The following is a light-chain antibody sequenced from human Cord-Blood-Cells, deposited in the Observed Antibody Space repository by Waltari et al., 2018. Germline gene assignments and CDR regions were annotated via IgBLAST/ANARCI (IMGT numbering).Light chain of an antibody. J-gene: IGLJ2*01. CDR2: EGS. Sequence: QSALTQPASVSGSPGQSITISCTGTSSDVGSYNLVSWYQQHPGNAPKLMIYEGSKRPSGVSNRFSGSKSGNTASLTISGLQAVDEADNYCCSYAGSSTPQVVFGGGTKLTVL. V-gene: IGLV2-23*01. CDR1: SSDVGSYNL. CDR3: CSYAGSSTPQVV.